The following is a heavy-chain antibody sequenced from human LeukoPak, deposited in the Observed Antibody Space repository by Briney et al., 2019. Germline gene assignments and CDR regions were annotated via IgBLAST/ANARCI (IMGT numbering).Heavy chain of an antibody. V-gene: IGHV1-2*02. CDR2: INPNSGGT. Sequence: ASVKVSCKASGYTITGYYMHWVRQAPGQGLEWKGWINPNSGGTNYAQKFQGRVTMTRDTSISTAYMELSRLRSDDTAVYYCARDWGYCSSTSCSWDAFDIWGQGTMVTVSS. CDR1: GYTITGYY. CDR3: ARDWGYCSSTSCSWDAFDI. D-gene: IGHD2-2*01. J-gene: IGHJ3*02.